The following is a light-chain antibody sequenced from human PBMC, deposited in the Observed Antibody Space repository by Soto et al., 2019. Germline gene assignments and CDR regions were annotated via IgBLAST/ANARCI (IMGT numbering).Light chain of an antibody. CDR2: GAG. Sequence: EIVLTQSPGTLSLSPWDTATLSCRASQDIDSAYIAWYQHRPGQAPRLLIHGAGSRATGIPDRFDGWASGNDFILAIHKLEPQDSAMYFCQQYGRTPLTFGRGTHLEIK. CDR3: QQYGRTPLT. CDR1: QDIDSAY. V-gene: IGKV3-20*01. J-gene: IGKJ2*01.